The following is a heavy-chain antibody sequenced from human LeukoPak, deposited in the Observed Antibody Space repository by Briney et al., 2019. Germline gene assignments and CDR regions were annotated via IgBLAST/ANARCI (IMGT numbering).Heavy chain of an antibody. CDR1: GGSISSGSYY. D-gene: IGHD2-15*01. V-gene: IGHV4-61*02. J-gene: IGHJ5*02. CDR2: IYTSGST. Sequence: ASETLSLTCTVSGGSISSGSYYWSWIRQPAGKGLEWIGRIYTSGSTNYNPSLKSRVTISVDTSKNQFSLKLSSVTAADTAVYYCARVVTGYCSGGSCYLGFWFDPWGQGTLVTVSS. CDR3: ARVVTGYCSGGSCYLGFWFDP.